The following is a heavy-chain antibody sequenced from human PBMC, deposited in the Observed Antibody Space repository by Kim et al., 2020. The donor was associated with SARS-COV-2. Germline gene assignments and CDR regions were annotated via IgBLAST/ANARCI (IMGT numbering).Heavy chain of an antibody. CDR3: AKDESGYGGNYPGYFDY. D-gene: IGHD4-17*01. CDR1: GFTFSRYG. V-gene: IGHV3-30*18. J-gene: IGHJ4*02. CDR2: ISYDGSNK. Sequence: GGSLRLSCAASGFTFSRYGMHWVRQAPGKGLEWVAVISYDGSNKYYADSVKGRFTISRDNSKNTLYLQMNSLRAEDTAVYYCAKDESGYGGNYPGYFDYWGQGTLVTVSS.